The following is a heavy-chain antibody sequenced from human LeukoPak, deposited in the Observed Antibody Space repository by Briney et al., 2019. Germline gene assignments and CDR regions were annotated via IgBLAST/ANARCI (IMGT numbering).Heavy chain of an antibody. CDR1: GFTFSDYY. CDR3: ARVGVDFVETDY. D-gene: IGHD2-15*01. V-gene: IGHV3-7*01. J-gene: IGHJ4*02. Sequence: GGSLRLSCAASGFTFSDYYMSWIRQAPGKGLEWVANIKQDGSEKYYVDSVKGRFTISRDNAKNSLYLQMNSLRAEDTAVYYCARVGVDFVETDYWGQGTLVTVSS. CDR2: IKQDGSEK.